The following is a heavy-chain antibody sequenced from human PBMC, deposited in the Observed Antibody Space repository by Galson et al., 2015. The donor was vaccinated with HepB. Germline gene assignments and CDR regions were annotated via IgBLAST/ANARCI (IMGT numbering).Heavy chain of an antibody. V-gene: IGHV3-74*01. CDR2: INSDGSST. D-gene: IGHD6-19*01. CDR1: GFTFSSYW. Sequence: SLRLSCAASGFTFSSYWMHWVRQAPGKGLVWVSRINSDGSSTSYADSVKGRFTISRDNAKNTLYLQMNSLRAEDTAVYYCARDGEGSGWYVDYWGQGTLVTVSS. J-gene: IGHJ4*02. CDR3: ARDGEGSGWYVDY.